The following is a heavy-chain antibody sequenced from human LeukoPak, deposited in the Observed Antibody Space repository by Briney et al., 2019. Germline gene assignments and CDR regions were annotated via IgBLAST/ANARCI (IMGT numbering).Heavy chain of an antibody. CDR2: IYYSGST. D-gene: IGHD3-22*01. Sequence: SETLSLTCTVSGGSISSDGFSWSWIRQHPGKGREWLGYIYYSGSTYDNPSLKSRVHISVTTSKNQFSLKLSSVTAAETAVYYCARVLTYYDDSSGYNDAFDIWGQGTMVTVSS. V-gene: IGHV4-31*03. J-gene: IGHJ3*02. CDR1: GGSISSDGFS. CDR3: ARVLTYYDDSSGYNDAFDI.